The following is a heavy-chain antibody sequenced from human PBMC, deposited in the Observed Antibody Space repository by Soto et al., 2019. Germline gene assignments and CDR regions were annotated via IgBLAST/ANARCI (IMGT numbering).Heavy chain of an antibody. CDR3: ARDLWGYCGTDCYPLDV. J-gene: IGHJ6*02. D-gene: IGHD2-21*02. CDR1: GGSISSYY. Sequence: PSETLSLTCTVSGGSISSYYWSWIRQPPGKGLEWIGYMYNTGSTIYNPSLKSRVTISVDTSMNQFSLKLNSVTAADTAVYYCARDLWGYCGTDCYPLDVWGQGTTVTVSS. CDR2: MYNTGST. V-gene: IGHV4-59*01.